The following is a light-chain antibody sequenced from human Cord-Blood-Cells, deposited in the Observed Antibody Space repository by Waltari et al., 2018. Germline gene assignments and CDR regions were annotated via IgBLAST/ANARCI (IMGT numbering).Light chain of an antibody. Sequence: DIVMTQSPDSLAVSLGERVTINCKSSQSVLYSSNNKNYLAWYQQKPGQPPKLLIYWASTRESGVPDRFSGSGSGTDFTLTISSLQAEDVAVYYCQQYYSTRTFGQGTNVEIK. CDR2: WAS. CDR1: QSVLYSSNNKNY. CDR3: QQYYSTRT. V-gene: IGKV4-1*01. J-gene: IGKJ1*01.